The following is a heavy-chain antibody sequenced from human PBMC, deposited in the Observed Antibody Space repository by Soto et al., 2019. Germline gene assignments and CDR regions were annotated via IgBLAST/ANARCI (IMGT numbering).Heavy chain of an antibody. Sequence: QVQLVQSGAEVKKPGASVKVSCRASGYTFTNFGVTWVRRAPGQGLEWMGWISAYTDTPNYAQKFQGRVTMTIDRSTSTAYRDLRRLTSDDTAVYYCARVIPGVEAWFDPWGQGTLVTVSS. CDR2: ISAYTDTP. J-gene: IGHJ5*02. V-gene: IGHV1-18*01. CDR3: ARVIPGVEAWFDP. D-gene: IGHD2-2*01. CDR1: GYTFTNFG.